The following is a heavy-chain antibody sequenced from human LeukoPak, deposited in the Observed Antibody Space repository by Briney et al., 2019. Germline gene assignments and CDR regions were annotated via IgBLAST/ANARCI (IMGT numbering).Heavy chain of an antibody. CDR1: GFTFDIYA. D-gene: IGHD3-3*01. V-gene: IGHV3-23*01. Sequence: GGSLRLSCAASGFTFDIYAMSWVRQAPGKGLEWVSAISGSGGSTYYADSVKGRFTISRDNSKNMLFLQMNSLRAEDTAVYYCAKPYYDFWMNAFDIWGQGTMVTVSS. CDR3: AKPYYDFWMNAFDI. J-gene: IGHJ3*02. CDR2: ISGSGGST.